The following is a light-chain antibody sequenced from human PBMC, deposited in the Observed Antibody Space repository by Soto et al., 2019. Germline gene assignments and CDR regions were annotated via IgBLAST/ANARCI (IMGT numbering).Light chain of an antibody. J-gene: IGLJ1*01. CDR3: SSYTSSSFYV. CDR2: EVS. V-gene: IGLV2-14*01. CDR1: SSDVGDYDY. Sequence: QSVLTQPASVSGSPGQSITISCTGSSSDVGDYDYVSWYQQYPGKAPKLIIYEVSNRPSGVSNRFSGSKSGNTASLTISGLQAEDEADYYCSSYTSSSFYVFATGTKVTVL.